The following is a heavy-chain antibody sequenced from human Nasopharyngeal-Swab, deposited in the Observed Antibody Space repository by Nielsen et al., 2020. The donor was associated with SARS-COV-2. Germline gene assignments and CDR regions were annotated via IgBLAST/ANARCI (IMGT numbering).Heavy chain of an antibody. V-gene: IGHV4-59*01. Sequence: SETLSLTCTVSGGSIKGYYWSWVRQPPGKGLEWIGNFFYSGTPNYNPSLKSRVTISVDAPRNQFSLRLNSVTSADTAMYYCARDSSGWHYWGQGTLVTVSS. D-gene: IGHD6-19*01. J-gene: IGHJ4*02. CDR2: FFYSGTP. CDR1: GGSIKGYY. CDR3: ARDSSGWHY.